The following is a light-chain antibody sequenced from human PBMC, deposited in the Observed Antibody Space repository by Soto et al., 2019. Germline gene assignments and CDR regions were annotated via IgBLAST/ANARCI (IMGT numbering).Light chain of an antibody. CDR1: QSVSRSY. J-gene: IGKJ5*01. CDR3: QQYGDSPE. CDR2: GAS. Sequence: ETVTTHSPATLSLSPGEGATVPSMASQSVSRSYLAWYQQKPGQAPXXLMYGASTRATGIPARFSGSGSGTDFTLIIRRLEPEDFAVYYCQQYGDSPEFGQGTRLEIK. V-gene: IGKV3-20*01.